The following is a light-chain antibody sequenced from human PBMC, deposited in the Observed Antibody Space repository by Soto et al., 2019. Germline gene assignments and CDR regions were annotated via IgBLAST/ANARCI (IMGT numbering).Light chain of an antibody. CDR3: SSYISTSTLV. CDR2: EVS. CDR1: SSDVGAYNY. J-gene: IGLJ1*01. V-gene: IGLV2-14*01. Sequence: QSVLTQPASVSGPPGQSITISCTGTSSDVGAYNYVSWYQQHPGKAPKLMLYEVSNRPSGVSNRFSGSQSGNTASLTISEPQDEYGSHYYCSSYISTSTLVFRTSTKGTVL.